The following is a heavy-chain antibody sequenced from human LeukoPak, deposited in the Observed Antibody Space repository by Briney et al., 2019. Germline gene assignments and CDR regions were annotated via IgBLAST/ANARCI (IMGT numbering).Heavy chain of an antibody. CDR1: EFTFSDYG. CDR2: ISNDGSKI. V-gene: IGHV3-30*03. Sequence: GGSLTLSCTASEFTFSDYGMHWLRQAPGKGLEWVSVISNDGSKIYHADSVKGRFKTSRDNSKNTLYLQMNSLRAEDTAVYYCARVVPAAHYDFWSGYPPYFDYWGQGTLVNVSS. J-gene: IGHJ4*02. CDR3: ARVVPAAHYDFWSGYPPYFDY. D-gene: IGHD3-3*01.